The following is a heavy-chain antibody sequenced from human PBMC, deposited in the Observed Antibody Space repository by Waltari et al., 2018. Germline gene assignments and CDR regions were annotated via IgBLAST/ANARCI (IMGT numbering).Heavy chain of an antibody. CDR3: AKTRGNYYYFDY. V-gene: IGHV3-23*01. CDR2: ISNSGGDT. CDR1: GFPFSSSA. Sequence: EVQLLESGGGLVQPGGSLRLSCAASGFPFSSSAMSWVRQAPGKGLEWVSAISNSGGDTYYAESVKGRFTISRDNSKNTLYLQMNSLRAEDTAVYYCAKTRGNYYYFDYWGQGTLVTASS. D-gene: IGHD1-26*01. J-gene: IGHJ4*02.